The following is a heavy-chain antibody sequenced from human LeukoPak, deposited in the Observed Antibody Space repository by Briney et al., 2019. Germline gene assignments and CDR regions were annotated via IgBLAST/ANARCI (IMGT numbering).Heavy chain of an antibody. CDR3: ARDWGVGGRPCYMDV. CDR2: IYYSGNT. V-gene: IGHV4-59*01. J-gene: IGHJ6*03. CDR1: GGSISNKY. D-gene: IGHD6-6*01. Sequence: ASETLSLTCTVSGGSISNKYWSCIRQPPGKGLEWIGYIYYSGNTNYNPSLKSRDTILVDTSKNQVSLKLSSVTAADTAVYFCARDWGVGGRPCYMDVWGKGTTVTVSS.